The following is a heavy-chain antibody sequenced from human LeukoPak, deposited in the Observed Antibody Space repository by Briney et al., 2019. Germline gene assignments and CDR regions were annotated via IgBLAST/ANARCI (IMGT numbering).Heavy chain of an antibody. CDR1: GFTFDDYA. CDR3: AKDRRSGSFLGAFDI. CDR2: ISWNSGSI. J-gene: IGHJ3*02. D-gene: IGHD1-26*01. Sequence: SLRLSCAASGFTFDDYAMHWVRQAPGKGLEWVSGISWNSGSIGYADSVKGRFTISRDNAKNSLYLQMNSLRAEDTALYYCAKDRRSGSFLGAFDIWGQGTMVTVSS. V-gene: IGHV3-9*01.